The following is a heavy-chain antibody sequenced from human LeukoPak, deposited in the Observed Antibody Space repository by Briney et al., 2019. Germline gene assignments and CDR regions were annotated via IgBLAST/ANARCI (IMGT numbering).Heavy chain of an antibody. CDR2: IYYSGST. J-gene: IGHJ6*03. V-gene: IGHV4-59*01. CDR1: GGSISSYY. D-gene: IGHD3-16*01. Sequence: SETLSLTCTVSGGSISSYYWSWIRQPPGKGLEWIGYIYYSGSTNYNPSLKSRVTISVDASKNQFSLKLSSVTAADTAVYYCARAVMRYYYYMDVWGKGTTVTVSS. CDR3: ARAVMRYYYYMDV.